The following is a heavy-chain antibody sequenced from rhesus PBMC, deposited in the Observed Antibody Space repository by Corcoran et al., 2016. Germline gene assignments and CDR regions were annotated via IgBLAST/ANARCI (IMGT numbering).Heavy chain of an antibody. V-gene: IGHV3S11*01. CDR1: GFTFSNYW. Sequence: EVQLVESGGGLVQPGGSLRLSCAASGFTFSNYWMSWVRQAPGKGREWVGFIKNKADGGPAAYAESVKGRFTISRDDSKNTLYLQMNSLKTEDTAMYYCTRETIAAADYWGQGVLVTVSS. CDR2: IKNKADGGPA. CDR3: TRETIAAADY. J-gene: IGHJ4*01. D-gene: IGHD6-31*01.